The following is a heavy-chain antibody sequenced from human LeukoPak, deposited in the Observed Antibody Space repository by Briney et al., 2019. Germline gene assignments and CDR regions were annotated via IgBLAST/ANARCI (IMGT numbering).Heavy chain of an antibody. Sequence: ASVKVSCKASGYTFTGYFMHWVRQAPGQGLEWMGIINPSGGSTSYAQKFQGRVTMTRDTSTSTVYMELSSLRSEDTTVYYCARDRYDSSGYLLCFDYWGQGTLVTVSS. CDR3: ARDRYDSSGYLLCFDY. J-gene: IGHJ4*02. CDR2: INPSGGST. V-gene: IGHV1-46*01. D-gene: IGHD3-22*01. CDR1: GYTFTGYF.